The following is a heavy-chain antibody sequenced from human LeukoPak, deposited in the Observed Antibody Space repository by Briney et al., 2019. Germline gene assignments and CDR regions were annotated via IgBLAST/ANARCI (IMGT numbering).Heavy chain of an antibody. V-gene: IGHV1-18*01. CDR2: ISAYNGNT. CDR1: GYTFTSYG. D-gene: IGHD3-10*01. Sequence: ASVKVSCKASGYTFTSYGISWVRQAPRQGLERMGWISAYNGNTNYAQKLQGRVTMTTDTSTSTAYMELRSLRSDDTAVYYCASGVFGARLWFGESYDYWGQGTLVTVSS. CDR3: ASGVFGARLWFGESYDY. J-gene: IGHJ4*02.